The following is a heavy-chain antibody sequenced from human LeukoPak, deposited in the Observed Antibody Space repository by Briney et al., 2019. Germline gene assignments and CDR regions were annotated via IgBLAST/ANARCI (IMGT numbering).Heavy chain of an antibody. V-gene: IGHV1-2*02. J-gene: IGHJ5*02. CDR3: ARGAVTTFWFDP. CDR2: INPNSGGT. CDR1: GYTFTGYY. Sequence: ASVKVSCKASGYTFTGYYMHWVRQAPGQGLEWMGWINPNSGGTNYAQKFQGRVTMTRDTSISTAYMELSRLRSDDTDVYYCARGAVTTFWFDPWGQGTLVTVSS. D-gene: IGHD4-11*01.